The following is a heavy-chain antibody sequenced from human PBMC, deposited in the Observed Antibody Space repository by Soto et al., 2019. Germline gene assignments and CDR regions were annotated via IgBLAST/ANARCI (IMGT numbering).Heavy chain of an antibody. V-gene: IGHV3-23*01. Sequence: GGSLRLSCAASGFTFSYGMSWVRQAPGKGLEWVSSISTSGGSTYYADSVKGRFTLSRDNSKNTLYLQMNSLRAEDTAVYYCAKGEYCSSTSCYLGPFDIWGQGTMVTVSS. D-gene: IGHD2-2*01. CDR1: GFTFSYG. CDR3: AKGEYCSSTSCYLGPFDI. J-gene: IGHJ3*02. CDR2: ISTSGGST.